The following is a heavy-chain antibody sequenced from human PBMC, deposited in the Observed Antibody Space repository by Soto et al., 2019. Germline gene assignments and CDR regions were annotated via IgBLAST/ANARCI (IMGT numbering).Heavy chain of an antibody. CDR1: GYTSTSYG. D-gene: IGHD2-15*01. V-gene: IGHV1-18*01. Sequence: ASVKVACKASGYTSTSYGISWVRQAPGQGLEWMGWISAYNGNTNYAQKLQGRVTMTTDTSTSTAYMELRSLRSDDTAVYYCAREYCSGASCYGYFDCWGQGTLVTVSS. CDR3: AREYCSGASCYGYFDC. CDR2: ISAYNGNT. J-gene: IGHJ4*02.